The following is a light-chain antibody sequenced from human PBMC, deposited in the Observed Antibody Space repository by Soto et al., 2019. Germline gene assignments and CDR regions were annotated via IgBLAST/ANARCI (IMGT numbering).Light chain of an antibody. J-gene: IGLJ2*01. V-gene: IGLV2-23*01. CDR2: EGN. Sequence: QFALTQPASVSGSPGQPITISCTGASSDVGSFNLVSWYQQHPGEAPKLMIYEGNKRPSGVSDRFSGSKAGNTASLTISGLQAEDEADYYCCSYAGSSTSVVFGGGTKVTVL. CDR3: CSYAGSSTSVV. CDR1: SSDVGSFNL.